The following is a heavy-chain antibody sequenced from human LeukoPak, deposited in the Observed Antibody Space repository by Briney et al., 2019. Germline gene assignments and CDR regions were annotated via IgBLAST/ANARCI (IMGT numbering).Heavy chain of an antibody. CDR2: ISGSGGST. J-gene: IGHJ6*02. CDR3: ARVSWLRSGSYYVGHYGMDV. D-gene: IGHD1-26*01. CDR1: GFTFSSYA. Sequence: PGGSLRLSCAASGFTFSSYAMSWVRQAPGKGLEWVSAISGSGGSTYYADSVKGRFTISRDNSKNTLYLQMNSLRAEDTAVYYCARVSWLRSGSYYVGHYGMDVWGQGTTVTVSS. V-gene: IGHV3-23*01.